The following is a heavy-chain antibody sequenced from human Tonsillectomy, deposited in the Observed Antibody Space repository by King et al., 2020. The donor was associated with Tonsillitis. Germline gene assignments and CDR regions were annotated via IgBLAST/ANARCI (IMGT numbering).Heavy chain of an antibody. D-gene: IGHD4-11*01. J-gene: IGHJ6*02. CDR1: GFTFTSYN. CDR2: ISSSSSYI. Sequence: VQLVESGGGLVKPGGSLRLSCAASGFTFTSYNMNWVRQAPGKGLEWVSSISSSSSYIYYADSVKGRFTISRDNAKTSLYLQMSSLRAEDSAMYYCARDLSYSDYVDNYNGMDVWGQGTTVTVTS. CDR3: ARDLSYSDYVDNYNGMDV. V-gene: IGHV3-21*01.